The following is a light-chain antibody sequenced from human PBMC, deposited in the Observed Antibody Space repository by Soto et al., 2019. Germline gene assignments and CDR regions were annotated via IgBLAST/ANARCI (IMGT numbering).Light chain of an antibody. J-gene: IGKJ5*01. Sequence: EIVLTQSPATLSLSPGERATLSCRASQSVSSYLAWYQQKPGQAPRLLIYGASTRATGIPASFSGSGSGTEFTLTISSLQSEDFAVYYCHQYNNWRTFGRGTRLEIK. CDR2: GAS. V-gene: IGKV3-15*01. CDR1: QSVSSY. CDR3: HQYNNWRT.